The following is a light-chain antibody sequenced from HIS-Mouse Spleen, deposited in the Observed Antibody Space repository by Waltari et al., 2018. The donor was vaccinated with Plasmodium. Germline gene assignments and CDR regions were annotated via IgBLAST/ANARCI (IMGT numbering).Light chain of an antibody. J-gene: IGKJ2*01. CDR2: AAS. V-gene: IGKV1-6*01. Sequence: AIQMTQSPSSLSASVGDRVTITCRASQGIRNDLGWYQQKPGKAPKLLISAASSLQSGVPSRFSGSGSGTDFTLTISSLQPEDFAIYYCLQDYNYPYTFGQGTKLEIK. CDR3: LQDYNYPYT. CDR1: QGIRND.